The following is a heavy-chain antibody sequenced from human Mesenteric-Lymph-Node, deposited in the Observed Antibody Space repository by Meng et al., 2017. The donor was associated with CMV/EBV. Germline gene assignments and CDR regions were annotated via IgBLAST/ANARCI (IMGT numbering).Heavy chain of an antibody. J-gene: IGHJ2*01. CDR3: AWAAAGTYFDL. CDR2: IYYSGST. CDR1: GGSISNYY. D-gene: IGHD6-13*01. Sequence: SETLSLTCTVSGGSISNYYWSWIRQPPGKALEWIGYIYYSGSTNYNPSLKSRVTISVDTSKNQFSLKLSSMTAADTAVYYCAWAAAGTYFDLWGRGTLVTVSS. V-gene: IGHV4-59*01.